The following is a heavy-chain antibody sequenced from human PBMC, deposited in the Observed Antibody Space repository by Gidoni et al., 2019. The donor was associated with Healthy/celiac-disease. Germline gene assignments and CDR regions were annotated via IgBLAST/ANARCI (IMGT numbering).Heavy chain of an antibody. CDR3: ARDYYDILTGYSYSFDY. V-gene: IGHV1-69*04. CDR1: GGTFSSYA. D-gene: IGHD3-9*01. J-gene: IGHJ4*02. Sequence: QVQLVQSGAEVKKPGSSVKVSCKASGGTFSSYAISWVRQAPGQGLEWMGRIIPILGIANYAQKFQGRVTITADKSTSTAYMELSSLRSEDTAVYYCARDYYDILTGYSYSFDYWGQGTLVTVSS. CDR2: IIPILGIA.